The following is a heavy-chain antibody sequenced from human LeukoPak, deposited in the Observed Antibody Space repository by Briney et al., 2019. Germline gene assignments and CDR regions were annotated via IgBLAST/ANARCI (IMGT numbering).Heavy chain of an antibody. CDR2: INPNSGGT. J-gene: IGHJ4*02. D-gene: IGHD3-22*01. Sequence: ASVKISCKASGYTFTGYYMHWVRQAPGQGLGWMGWINPNSGGTNYAQKLQGRVTMTTDTSTSTAYMELRSLRSDDTAVYYCARDRNYYDSSGYFDYWGQGTLVTVSS. CDR3: ARDRNYYDSSGYFDY. V-gene: IGHV1-2*02. CDR1: GYTFTGYY.